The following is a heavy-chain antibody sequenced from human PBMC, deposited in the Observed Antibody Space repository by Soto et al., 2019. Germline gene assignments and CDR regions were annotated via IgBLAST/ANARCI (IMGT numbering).Heavy chain of an antibody. D-gene: IGHD2-21*02. J-gene: IGHJ6*01. CDR1: GYTFTSYY. CDR2: INPSGGST. V-gene: IGHV1-46*01. Sequence: GASVKVSCKASGYTFTSYYMHWVRQAPGQGREWMGIINPSGGSTSYAQKFQGRVTMTRDTSTSTVYMELSSLRSEDTAVYYCARDRHIVVVTAIETNYYYYGMDVWGQGTTVTVS. CDR3: ARDRHIVVVTAIETNYYYYGMDV.